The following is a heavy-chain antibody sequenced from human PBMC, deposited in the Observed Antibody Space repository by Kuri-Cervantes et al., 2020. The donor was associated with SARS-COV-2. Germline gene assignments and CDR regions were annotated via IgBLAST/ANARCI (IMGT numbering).Heavy chain of an antibody. CDR2: VNIDGSGT. Sequence: GGSLRLSCAASGFIFRSHWMHWVRQVPGKGLVWVSRVNIDGSGTSYADSVKGRFTISRDNAKNSLYLQMNSLRAEDTAVYYCARTYNYYDSSGYWGSYFDYWGQGTLVTVSS. J-gene: IGHJ4*02. D-gene: IGHD3-22*01. CDR1: GFIFRSHW. V-gene: IGHV3-74*01. CDR3: ARTYNYYDSSGYWGSYFDY.